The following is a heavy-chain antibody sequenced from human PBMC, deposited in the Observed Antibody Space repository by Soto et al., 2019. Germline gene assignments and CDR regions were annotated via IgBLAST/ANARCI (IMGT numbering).Heavy chain of an antibody. CDR2: IYYSGST. Sequence: SETLSLTCTVSGGSISSSSYYWGWIHQPPGKGLEWIGSIYYSGSTYYNPSLKSRVTISVDTSKNQFSLKLSSVTAADTAVYYCARLHRVLSASCPDPPYYYDFWGQGTLVTVSA. D-gene: IGHD2-21*01. CDR3: ARLHRVLSASCPDPPYYYDF. J-gene: IGHJ4*02. V-gene: IGHV4-39*01. CDR1: GGSISSSSYY.